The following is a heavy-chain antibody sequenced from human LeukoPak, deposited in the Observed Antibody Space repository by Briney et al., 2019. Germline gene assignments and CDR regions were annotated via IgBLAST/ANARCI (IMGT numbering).Heavy chain of an antibody. D-gene: IGHD2-15*01. Sequence: ASVKVSCKASGYTFTSYDINWVRQATGQGLEWMGWMNPNSGNTGYAQKFQGRVTMTRNTSISTAYMELSSLRSEDTAVYYCARHLNYCSGGSCCFGDGDFDYWGQGTLVTVSS. CDR1: GYTFTSYD. CDR2: MNPNSGNT. V-gene: IGHV1-8*01. J-gene: IGHJ4*02. CDR3: ARHLNYCSGGSCCFGDGDFDY.